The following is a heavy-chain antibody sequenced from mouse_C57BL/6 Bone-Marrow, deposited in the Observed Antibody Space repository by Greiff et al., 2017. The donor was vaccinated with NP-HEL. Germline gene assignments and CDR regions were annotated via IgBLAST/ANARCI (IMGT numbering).Heavy chain of an antibody. CDR1: GFTFSSYG. CDR2: ISSGGSYP. J-gene: IGHJ2*01. Sequence: EVMLVESGGDLVKPGGSLKLSCAASGFTFSSYGMSWVRQTPDKRLEWVATISSGGSYPSSPASVKGRFTISRANAKNTLYLQMSSLKSEDTAMYYCARHETGGYFDYWGQGTTLTVSS. CDR3: ARHETGGYFDY. V-gene: IGHV5-6*02. D-gene: IGHD4-1*01.